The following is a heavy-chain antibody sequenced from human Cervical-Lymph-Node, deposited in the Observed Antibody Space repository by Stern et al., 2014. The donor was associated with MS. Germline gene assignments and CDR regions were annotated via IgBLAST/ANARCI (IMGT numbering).Heavy chain of an antibody. V-gene: IGHV1-2*02. D-gene: IGHD5-18*01. J-gene: IGHJ6*02. CDR2: INPNSGGT. CDR3: ARGLVDTAMGTYYYYGMDV. CDR1: GYTFTGYY. Sequence: QVQLVQSGAEVKKPGASVKVSCKASGYTFTGYYMHWVRQAPGPGLEWKGWINPNSGGTNYAQTFQGRVTLTRDTSINQAYMERGRLRSDDTAVYYCARGLVDTAMGTYYYYGMDVWGQGTTVTVSS.